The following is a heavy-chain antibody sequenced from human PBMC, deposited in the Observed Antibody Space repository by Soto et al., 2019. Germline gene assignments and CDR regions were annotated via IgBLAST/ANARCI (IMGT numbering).Heavy chain of an antibody. CDR2: INHSGST. J-gene: IGHJ4*02. D-gene: IGHD5-18*01. Sequence: QVQLQQWGAGLLKPSETLSLTCAVYGGSFSGYYWSWIRQPPGKGLEWIGEINHSGSTNYNPSLKSRVTISVDTSKNQFSLKLSSVTAADTAVYYCARVEPLYSYGRYYFDYWGQGTLVTVSS. CDR3: ARVEPLYSYGRYYFDY. CDR1: GGSFSGYY. V-gene: IGHV4-34*01.